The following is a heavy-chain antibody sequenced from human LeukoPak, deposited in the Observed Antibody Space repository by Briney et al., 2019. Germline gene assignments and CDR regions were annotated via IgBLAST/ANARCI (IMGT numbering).Heavy chain of an antibody. J-gene: IGHJ4*02. V-gene: IGHV4-59*01. CDR2: IYYSGST. D-gene: IGHD5-18*01. CDR3: ARADGYSYGRFDY. Sequence: SETLSLTCTVSGVSISSYYWSWIRQPPGKGLEWIGYIYYSGSTNYNPSLKSRVTISVDTSKNQFSLKLSSVTAADTAVYHCARADGYSYGRFDYWGPGTLVTVSS. CDR1: GVSISSYY.